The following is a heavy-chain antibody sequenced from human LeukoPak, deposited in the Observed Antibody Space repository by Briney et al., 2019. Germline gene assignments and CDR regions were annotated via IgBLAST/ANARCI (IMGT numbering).Heavy chain of an antibody. Sequence: GRSLRLSCAASGFTFSSYGMHWVRQAPGEGLEWVAVIWYDGSNKYYADSVKGRFTISRDNSKNTMYLQMNSLRAEDTAVYYCARAVVYGMDVWGKGTTVTVSS. CDR2: IWYDGSNK. V-gene: IGHV3-33*01. J-gene: IGHJ6*04. CDR1: GFTFSSYG. CDR3: ARAVVYGMDV.